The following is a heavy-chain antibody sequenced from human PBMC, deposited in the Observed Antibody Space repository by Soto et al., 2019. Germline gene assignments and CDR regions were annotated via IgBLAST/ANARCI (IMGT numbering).Heavy chain of an antibody. V-gene: IGHV1-69*13. CDR1: GGTFSSYA. CDR3: AREGGTMVRDFDY. J-gene: IGHJ4*02. CDR2: IIPIFGTA. Sequence: ASVKVSCKASGGTFSSYAISWVRQAPGQGLEWMGGIIPIFGTANSAQKFQGRVTITADECTSTAYMELSSLRSEDTAVYYCAREGGTMVRDFDYWGQGTLVTVSS. D-gene: IGHD3-10*01.